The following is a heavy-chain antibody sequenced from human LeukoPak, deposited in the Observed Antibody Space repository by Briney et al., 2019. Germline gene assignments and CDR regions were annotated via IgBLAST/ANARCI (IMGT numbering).Heavy chain of an antibody. CDR1: GFTVSNSY. J-gene: IGHJ4*02. V-gene: IGHV3-53*01. D-gene: IGHD4-17*01. CDR2: IYIGGVT. CDR3: ARDSYGNNYFDY. Sequence: PGGSLRLSYAASGFTVSNSYMTWVRQAPGKGLEWVSVIYIGGVTDYADSVKGRFTISRDNSKDTLSLQLNSLRAEDTAVYYCARDSYGNNYFDYWAREFWSPSPQ.